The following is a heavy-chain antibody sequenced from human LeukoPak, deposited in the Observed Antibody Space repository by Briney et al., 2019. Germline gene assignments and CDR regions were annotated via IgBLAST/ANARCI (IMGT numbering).Heavy chain of an antibody. CDR1: GFNLNSYA. V-gene: IGHV3-30*02. Sequence: GGSLRLSCAVSGFNLNSYAMHWVRQAPGKGLVWVAVIRHDEANSFYADSVQGRFTISRDTSKKLLYLQMNSLRVEDTAVYYCAKEYTPSSPLGELDSWGQGTLVTVSS. D-gene: IGHD6-6*01. J-gene: IGHJ4*02. CDR2: IRHDEANS. CDR3: AKEYTPSSPLGELDS.